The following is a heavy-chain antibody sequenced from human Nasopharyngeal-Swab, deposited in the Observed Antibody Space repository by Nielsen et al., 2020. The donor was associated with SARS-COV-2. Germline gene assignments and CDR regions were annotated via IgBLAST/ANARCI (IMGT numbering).Heavy chain of an antibody. D-gene: IGHD5-18*01. CDR2: ISYDGSNK. J-gene: IGHJ4*02. Sequence: GESLKISCAASGFTFSSYAMHWVRQAPGKGLEWVAVISYDGSNKYYADSVKGRFTISRDNSKNTLYLQMNSLRAEDTAVYYRARDPENTRIQLWGHFDYWGQGTLVTVSS. CDR3: ARDPENTRIQLWGHFDY. CDR1: GFTFSSYA. V-gene: IGHV3-30-3*01.